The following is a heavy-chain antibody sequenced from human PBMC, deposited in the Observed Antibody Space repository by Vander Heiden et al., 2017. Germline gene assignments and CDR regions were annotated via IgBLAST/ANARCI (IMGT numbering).Heavy chain of an antibody. Sequence: QVQLQEWGAGLLEPSETLSLTCAVYCGSFSGYFWSWIRQPPGKGLEWVGEINHSGGTNYNPSLKTRVTISRDTSKNQFSLNLKSLTAADTGIYFCARRQKLRPWDFWGQGTPVTVSS. CDR3: ARRQKLRPWDF. D-gene: IGHD1-1*01. CDR1: CGSFSGYF. CDR2: INHSGGT. J-gene: IGHJ4*02. V-gene: IGHV4-34*02.